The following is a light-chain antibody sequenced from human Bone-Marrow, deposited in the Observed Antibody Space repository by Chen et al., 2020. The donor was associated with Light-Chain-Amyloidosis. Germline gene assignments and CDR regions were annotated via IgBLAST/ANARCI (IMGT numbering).Light chain of an antibody. V-gene: IGLV2-14*03. Sequence: QSALPQPASVSGSPGQSITIPCTGTSGDVGTYNYASWYQQHPGKAPKVMIYAVSNRPSGVSNRFSGSKSGNTASLTISGLQAEDEADYYCSSFTSSSSYVFGPGTKVTVL. CDR2: AVS. J-gene: IGLJ1*01. CDR3: SSFTSSSSYV. CDR1: SGDVGTYNY.